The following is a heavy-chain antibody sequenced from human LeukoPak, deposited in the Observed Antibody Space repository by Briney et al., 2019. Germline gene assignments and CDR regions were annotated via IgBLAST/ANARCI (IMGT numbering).Heavy chain of an antibody. CDR1: GGSISTYY. Sequence: PSETLSLTCTVSGGSISTYYWSWIRQPPGKGLEWIGYIYYSGSTSYNPSLKSRVTISADTSKNQFSLKLNFVTAADTAVYYCARDASYYYDSSDEWYFDLWGRGTLVTVSS. J-gene: IGHJ2*01. D-gene: IGHD3-22*01. CDR3: ARDASYYYDSSDEWYFDL. CDR2: IYYSGST. V-gene: IGHV4-59*01.